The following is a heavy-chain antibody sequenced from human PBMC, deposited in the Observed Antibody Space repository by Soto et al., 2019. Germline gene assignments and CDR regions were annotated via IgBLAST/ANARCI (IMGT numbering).Heavy chain of an antibody. J-gene: IGHJ4*02. Sequence: SQTLSLTCAISGDSVSSNSAALNCIRQSPSRGLEWLGRTYYRSKWYNNYAVSVKSRITINPDTSKNQFSLQLNSVTADDTAVYYCARGDQGFDCWGQGTRVTVSS. V-gene: IGHV6-1*01. D-gene: IGHD3-16*01. CDR1: GDSVSSNSAA. CDR2: TYYRSKWYN. CDR3: ARGDQGFDC.